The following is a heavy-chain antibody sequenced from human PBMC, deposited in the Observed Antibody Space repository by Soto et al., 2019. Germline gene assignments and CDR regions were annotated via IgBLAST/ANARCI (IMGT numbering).Heavy chain of an antibody. CDR1: GFYFNNNG. J-gene: IGHJ4*02. V-gene: IGHV3-21*01. D-gene: IGHD2-2*01. CDR2: VSKSDYT. CDR3: AREDSIIIPAVSDF. Sequence: GGSLRLSCEVSGFYFNNNGVNWVRQAPGKGLEWVSSVSKSDYTYYSDSVKGRFTISRDNAKNSVSLQMNSLRAEDTAVYYCAREDSIIIPAVSDFWGQGTLVTVSS.